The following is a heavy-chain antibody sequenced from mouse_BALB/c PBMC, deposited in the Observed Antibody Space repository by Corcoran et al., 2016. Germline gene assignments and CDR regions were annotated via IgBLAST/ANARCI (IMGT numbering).Heavy chain of an antibody. V-gene: IGHV1-18*01. J-gene: IGHJ4*01. CDR3: ARTHYGSSYDAMDY. CDR2: INPYNGGT. Sequence: EVQLQQSGPELVKPGASMKISCTASGYSFTGYTMNWVKQSHGKNLEWIGLINPYNGGTSYNQKFKGKATLTVDKSSSTAYMELLSLTSEDSAVYYCARTHYGSSYDAMDYWGQGTSVTVSS. D-gene: IGHD1-1*01. CDR1: GYSFTGYT.